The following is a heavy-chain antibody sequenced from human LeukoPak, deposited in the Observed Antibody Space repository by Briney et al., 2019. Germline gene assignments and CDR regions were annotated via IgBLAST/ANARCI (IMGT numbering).Heavy chain of an antibody. V-gene: IGHV3-66*02. CDR2: IYTGGYT. CDR1: NFSVSNYY. CDR3: ARDHNDLDAFDV. D-gene: IGHD1-14*01. Sequence: GSLSLSCTASNFSVSNYYMSWVRQAPGKGLEWVSVIYTGGYTYYADAVQGRFTISRDLSQNTVFLHMNSLRAEDTALYYCARDHNDLDAFDVWGQGTMVTVSS. J-gene: IGHJ3*01.